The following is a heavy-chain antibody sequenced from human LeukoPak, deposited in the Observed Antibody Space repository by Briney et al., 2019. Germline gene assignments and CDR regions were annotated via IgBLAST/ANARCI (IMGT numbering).Heavy chain of an antibody. J-gene: IGHJ3*02. V-gene: IGHV4-34*01. D-gene: IGHD3-10*01. Sequence: PSETLSLTCAVYGGSFSGYYWSWIRQPPGKGLEWIGEINHSGSTNYNPSLKSRVTISVDTSKNQFSLKLSSVTAADTAVYYCASYYGSGSYYKDDDAFDIWGQGTMVTASS. CDR2: INHSGST. CDR1: GGSFSGYY. CDR3: ASYYGSGSYYKDDDAFDI.